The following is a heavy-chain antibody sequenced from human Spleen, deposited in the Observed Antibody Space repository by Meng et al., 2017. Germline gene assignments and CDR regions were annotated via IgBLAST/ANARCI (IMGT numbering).Heavy chain of an antibody. Sequence: SVKVSCKASGGTFNSCRISWVRQAPGQGLEWMGGIIPAFGTTNYAQKFQGRVTITADESTSTAYMELSSLRPEDTAIYYCARYRDSSGWFTQYGLDVWGQGNMVTVSS. CDR3: ARYRDSSGWFTQYGLDV. CDR2: IIPAFGTT. J-gene: IGHJ6*02. CDR1: GGTFNSCR. D-gene: IGHD6-13*01. V-gene: IGHV1-69*13.